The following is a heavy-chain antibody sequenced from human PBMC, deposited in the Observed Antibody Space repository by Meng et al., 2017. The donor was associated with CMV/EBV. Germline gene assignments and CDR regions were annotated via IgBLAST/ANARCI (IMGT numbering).Heavy chain of an antibody. Sequence: SCKASGYTFTNYFMHWVRLAPGQGLEWMGTISPGGGRTTYARKFQGRVVITRDTSTSTVYMELSSLRSEDTAVYYCASEVGGTYFFDYWGQGTLVTVSS. CDR3: ASEVGGTYFFDY. CDR1: GYTFTNYF. D-gene: IGHD1-26*01. V-gene: IGHV1-46*01. CDR2: ISPGGGRT. J-gene: IGHJ4*02.